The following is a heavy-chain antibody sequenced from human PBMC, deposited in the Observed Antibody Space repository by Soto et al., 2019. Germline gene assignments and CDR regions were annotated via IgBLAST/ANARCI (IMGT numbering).Heavy chain of an antibody. CDR1: GYSFTSYW. V-gene: IGHV5-51*01. CDR2: IYPGDSDT. D-gene: IGHD6-13*01. J-gene: IGHJ6*02. CDR3: AATSGYSSSRYYYYGMDV. Sequence: GESRKSSGKGSGYSFTSYWIGWVRQMPGKGLEWMGIIYPGDSDTRYSPSFQGQVTISADKSISTAYLQWSSLKASDTAMYYCAATSGYSSSRYYYYGMDVWGQGTTVTVSS.